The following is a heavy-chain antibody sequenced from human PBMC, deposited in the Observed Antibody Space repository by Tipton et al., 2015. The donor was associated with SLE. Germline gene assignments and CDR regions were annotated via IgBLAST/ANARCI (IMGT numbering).Heavy chain of an antibody. D-gene: IGHD3/OR15-3a*01. Sequence: TLSLTCTISGGSISSSDYYWGWIRQPPGKGLEWIGSTYYRGSTYYNPSLESRVTMSLDTSKNQFSLKLNSVTAADTAVYYCARQRGYNYGLYNWFDPWGQGTLVTVSS. J-gene: IGHJ5*02. CDR2: TYYRGST. CDR1: GGSISSSDYY. CDR3: ARQRGYNYGLYNWFDP. V-gene: IGHV4-39*07.